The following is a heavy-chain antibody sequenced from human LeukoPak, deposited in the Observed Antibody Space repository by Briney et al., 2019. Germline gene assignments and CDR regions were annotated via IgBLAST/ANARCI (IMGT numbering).Heavy chain of an antibody. D-gene: IGHD6-19*01. CDR2: IKSKTDGGTT. V-gene: IGHV3-15*01. CDR3: ARLGIEVAVPDY. J-gene: IGHJ4*02. CDR1: GFTFSNAW. Sequence: GRSLRLSCAASGFTFSNAWMSWVRQAPGKGLEWVGRIKSKTDGGTTDYAAPVKGRFTISRDDSKNTAYLQMNSLKTEDTAVYYCARLGIEVAVPDYWGQGALVTVSS.